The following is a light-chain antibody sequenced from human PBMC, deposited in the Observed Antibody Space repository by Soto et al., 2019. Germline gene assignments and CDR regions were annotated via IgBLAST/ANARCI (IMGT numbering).Light chain of an antibody. CDR1: PSVSNS. Sequence: ESVLTQSPATLSLSPGERATLSCRASPSVSNSLAWYQHKPGQAPRLLIYDASNRATGVPTRFSGSGSGTDFTLTISSLEPEAFAVYYCKQRNQWPPFTFGGGTRVEIQ. CDR2: DAS. J-gene: IGKJ4*01. V-gene: IGKV3-11*01. CDR3: KQRNQWPPFT.